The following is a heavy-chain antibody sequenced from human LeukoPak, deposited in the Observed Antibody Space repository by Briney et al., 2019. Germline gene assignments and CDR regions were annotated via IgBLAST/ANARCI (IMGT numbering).Heavy chain of an antibody. CDR1: GYTFTGYY. CDR3: ARGITIFGVVKGIDASDY. Sequence: VASVKVSCKASGYTFTGYYMHWVRQAPGQGLEWMGRINPNSGGTNYAQKFQGRVTMTRDTSISTAYMELSRLRSDDTAVYYCARGITIFGVVKGIDASDYWGQGTLVTVSS. J-gene: IGHJ4*02. CDR2: INPNSGGT. D-gene: IGHD3-3*01. V-gene: IGHV1-2*06.